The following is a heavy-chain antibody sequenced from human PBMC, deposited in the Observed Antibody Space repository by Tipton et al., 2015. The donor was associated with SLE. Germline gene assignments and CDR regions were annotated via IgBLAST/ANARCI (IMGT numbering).Heavy chain of an antibody. D-gene: IGHD4-17*01. CDR3: ARGTDYGDSDYFYGMDV. CDR2: IYTSGST. CDR1: GGSISSGSYY. Sequence: TLSLTCTVSGGSISSGSYYWNWIRQPAGKGLEWIGRIYTSGSTNYNPSLKSRVTISIDTSKSQFSLKLNSVTAADTAVYYCARGTDYGDSDYFYGMDVWGLGTTVTVSS. J-gene: IGHJ6*02. V-gene: IGHV4-61*02.